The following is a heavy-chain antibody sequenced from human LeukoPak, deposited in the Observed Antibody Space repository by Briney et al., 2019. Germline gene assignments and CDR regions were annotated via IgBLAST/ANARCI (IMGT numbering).Heavy chain of an antibody. CDR1: GGSISSGGYS. J-gene: IGHJ4*02. V-gene: IGHV4-30-2*01. D-gene: IGHD5-24*01. CDR3: ARVEMTTIFFDY. Sequence: SQTLSLTCAVSGGSISSGGYSWSWIRQPPGKGLEWIGYIYHSGSAYYNPPLKSRVTISVDRSKNQFSLKLSSVTAADTAVYYCARVEMTTIFFDYWGQGTLVTVSS. CDR2: IYHSGSA.